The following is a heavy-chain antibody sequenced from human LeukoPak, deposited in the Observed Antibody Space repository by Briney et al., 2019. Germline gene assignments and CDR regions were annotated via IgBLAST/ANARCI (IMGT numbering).Heavy chain of an antibody. CDR3: ARYSSSGPYYFDY. D-gene: IGHD6-13*01. V-gene: IGHV5-51*01. CDR1: GYSFTSYW. CDR2: IYPGDSDT. Sequence: GASLKISCKGSGYSFTSYWIGWVRQLPGKGLEWMGIIYPGDSDTRYSPSFQGQVTISADKSISTAYLQWSSLKASDTAMYYCARYSSSGPYYFDYWGQGTLVTVSS. J-gene: IGHJ4*02.